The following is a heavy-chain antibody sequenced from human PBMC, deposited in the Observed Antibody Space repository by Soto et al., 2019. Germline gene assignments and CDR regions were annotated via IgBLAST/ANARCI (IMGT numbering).Heavy chain of an antibody. CDR1: GFTFSNAW. D-gene: IGHD3-10*01. CDR3: TTQLLWFGELFGY. J-gene: IGHJ4*02. V-gene: IGHV3-15*01. Sequence: EVQLVESGGGLVKPGGSLRLSCAASGFTFSNAWMSWVRQAPGKGLEWVGRIKSKTDGGTTDYAAPVKGRFTISRDDSKNTLYLQMNSLKTEDTAVYYCTTQLLWFGELFGYWGQGTLVTVSS. CDR2: IKSKTDGGTT.